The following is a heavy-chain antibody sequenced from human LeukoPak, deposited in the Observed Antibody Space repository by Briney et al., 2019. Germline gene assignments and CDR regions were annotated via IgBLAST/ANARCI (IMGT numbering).Heavy chain of an antibody. J-gene: IGHJ2*01. CDR3: ATAPSMFRGDDIVWGWYLDL. CDR1: GISFSDYS. D-gene: IGHD3-10*01. V-gene: IGHV3-30*04. Sequence: PGKSLRLSCAASGISFSDYSMHWVRQAPGKGLECVAVISYDGTDQYYADSVKGRFTISRDTSNNTLYLQMNSLSAEDTAMYYCATAPSMFRGDDIVWGWYLDLWGRGTLLTVSS. CDR2: ISYDGTDQ.